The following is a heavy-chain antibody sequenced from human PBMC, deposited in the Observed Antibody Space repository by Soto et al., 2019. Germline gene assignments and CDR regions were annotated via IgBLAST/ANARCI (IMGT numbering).Heavy chain of an antibody. V-gene: IGHV1-18*01. Sequence: GASVKVSCKASGYTFTSYGISWVRQAPGQGLEWVGWISAYNGNTNYAQKLQGRVTMTTDTPTSTAYMELRSLRSDDTAVYYCARDRPYSSSWLTAMVPYWGQGTLVTVSS. CDR3: ARDRPYSSSWLTAMVPY. J-gene: IGHJ4*02. CDR1: GYTFTSYG. CDR2: ISAYNGNT. D-gene: IGHD6-13*01.